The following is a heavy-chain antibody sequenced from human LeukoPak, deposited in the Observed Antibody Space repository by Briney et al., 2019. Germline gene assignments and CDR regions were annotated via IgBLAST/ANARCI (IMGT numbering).Heavy chain of an antibody. CDR1: GFTFENDA. D-gene: IGHD3-22*01. V-gene: IGHV3-9*01. CDR3: AKGPGWLLSKRYFDY. Sequence: GGSLRLSCAASGFTFENDAMHWVRHAPGGGLEWASSVSWDSGNIAYADSVKGRFSISRDNAKSSLYLEMSSLRAEDTALYYCAKGPGWLLSKRYFDYWGQGTPVIVSS. J-gene: IGHJ4*02. CDR2: VSWDSGNI.